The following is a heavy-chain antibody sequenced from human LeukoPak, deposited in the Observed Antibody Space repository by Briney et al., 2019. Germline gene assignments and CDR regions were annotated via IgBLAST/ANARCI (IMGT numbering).Heavy chain of an antibody. CDR3: ARWSCSGGSCYSYYFDY. D-gene: IGHD2-15*01. V-gene: IGHV3-7*01. CDR1: GFTFSSYW. Sequence: GGSLRLSCAASGFTFSSYWMSWVHQAPGKGLEWVANIKQDGSEKYYVDSVKGRFTISRDNAKNSLYLQMNSLTAEDTAVYYCARWSCSGGSCYSYYFDYWGQGTLVTVSS. CDR2: IKQDGSEK. J-gene: IGHJ4*02.